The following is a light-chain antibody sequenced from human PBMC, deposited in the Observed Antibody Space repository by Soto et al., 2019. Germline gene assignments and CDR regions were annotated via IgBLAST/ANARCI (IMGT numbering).Light chain of an antibody. CDR2: DAS. CDR3: QQYNNWPPWT. CDR1: QSISNN. J-gene: IGKJ1*01. Sequence: VMTQSPATLSVSPGERATLSCRASQSISNNLAWYQQRPGQAPRLLIYDASTRATGVPARFSGGGSGTDFTLTISGLQSEDFAVYYCQQYNNWPPWTFGQGTEVEI. V-gene: IGKV3-15*01.